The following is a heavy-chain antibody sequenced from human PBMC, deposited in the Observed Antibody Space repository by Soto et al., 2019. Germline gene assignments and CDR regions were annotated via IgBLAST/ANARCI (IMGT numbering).Heavy chain of an antibody. D-gene: IGHD3-3*01. Sequence: ASVKVSCKASGYTFTGYYMHWVRQAPGQGLEWMGWINPNSGGTDYAQKFQGRVTMTRDTSISTAYMELSRLRSDDTAVYYCARDLGFLAPGVGRTYYYYGMDVWGQGTTVTVSS. CDR2: INPNSGGT. V-gene: IGHV1-2*02. J-gene: IGHJ6*02. CDR3: ARDLGFLAPGVGRTYYYYGMDV. CDR1: GYTFTGYY.